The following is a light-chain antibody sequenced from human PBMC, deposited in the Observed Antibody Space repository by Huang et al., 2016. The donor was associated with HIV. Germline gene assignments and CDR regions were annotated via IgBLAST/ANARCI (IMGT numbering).Light chain of an antibody. V-gene: IGKV1-NL1*01. Sequence: DIQLTQSPSSLSASVGDRVTITCRASQGLSTSLAWYQQKPGRAPKLFLTSVSTLQSGVPSRFSGSGSGPDYTLTISSLQPEDFATYYCQQYYIVPPVTFGGGTKVEVK. J-gene: IGKJ4*01. CDR2: SVS. CDR1: QGLSTS. CDR3: QQYYIVPPVT.